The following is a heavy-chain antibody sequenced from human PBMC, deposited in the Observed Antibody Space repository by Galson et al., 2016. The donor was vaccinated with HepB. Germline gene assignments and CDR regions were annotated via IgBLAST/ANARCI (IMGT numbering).Heavy chain of an antibody. J-gene: IGHJ5*02. CDR2: TDASGGST. V-gene: IGHV3-23*01. Sequence: SLRLSCAASGFNFGRYHMNWVRQAPGKGPEWVSSTDASGGSTSYSESVQGRFIVSRDNSKNILFLQMNGLSLEDTAVYYCAKGLEDSAWGQGTLVAVSS. CDR1: GFNFGRYH. CDR3: AKGLEDSA.